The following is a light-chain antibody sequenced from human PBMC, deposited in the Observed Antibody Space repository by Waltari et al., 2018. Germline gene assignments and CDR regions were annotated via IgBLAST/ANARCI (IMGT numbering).Light chain of an antibody. J-gene: IGKJ4*01. CDR2: GAS. CDR1: QRISMF. Sequence: DIQLTQSPPSLPASVGDRVTITCRASQRISMFLNWYQQKPGKAPNLLIYGASSLQRGVPSRFSGSGSGTDFTLTISSLHPEDFATYYCQQTYSTHLTFGGGTKVEIK. CDR3: QQTYSTHLT. V-gene: IGKV1-39*01.